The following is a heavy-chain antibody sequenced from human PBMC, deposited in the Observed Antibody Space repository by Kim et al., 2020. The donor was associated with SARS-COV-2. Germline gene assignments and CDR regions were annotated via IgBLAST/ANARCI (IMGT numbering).Heavy chain of an antibody. D-gene: IGHD6-6*01. Sequence: QKLQGWVTMTRDTSISTAYMELSRLRSDDTAVYYCARETGFEYSSSGFDYWGQGTLVTVSS. V-gene: IGHV1-2*04. J-gene: IGHJ4*02. CDR3: ARETGFEYSSSGFDY.